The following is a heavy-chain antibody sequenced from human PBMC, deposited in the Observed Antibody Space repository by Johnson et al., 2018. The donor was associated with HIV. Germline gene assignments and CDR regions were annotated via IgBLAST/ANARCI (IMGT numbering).Heavy chain of an antibody. V-gene: IGHV3-9*01. CDR3: ARGGTYNWSPDRIGKAFDI. J-gene: IGHJ3*02. Sequence: VQLVESGGGLVQPGRSLRLSCAPSGFTFDDYAMHWVRQAPGKGLEWVSGISWNSDNIAYADSVRGRFTIARDNAKNSLYLQMNSLRAEDTAVYYCARGGTYNWSPDRIGKAFDIWGQGTTVTVSS. CDR2: ISWNSDNI. D-gene: IGHD1-20*01. CDR1: GFTFDDYA.